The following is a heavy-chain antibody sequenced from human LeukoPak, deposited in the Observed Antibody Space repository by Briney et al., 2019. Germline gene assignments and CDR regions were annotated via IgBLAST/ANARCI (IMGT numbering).Heavy chain of an antibody. J-gene: IGHJ4*02. V-gene: IGHV4-61*02. CDR1: GGSISSGSYY. CDR3: ARDPLYYDILTGHSH. D-gene: IGHD3-9*01. Sequence: PSETLSLTCTVSGGSISSGSYYWSWIRQPAGKGLEWIGRIYTSGSTNYNPSLKSRVTISADTSKNQFSLKLSSVTAADTAVYYCARDPLYYDILTGHSHWGQGTLVTVSS. CDR2: IYTSGST.